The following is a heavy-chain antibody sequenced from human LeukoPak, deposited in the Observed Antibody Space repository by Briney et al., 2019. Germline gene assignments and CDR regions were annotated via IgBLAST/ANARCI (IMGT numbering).Heavy chain of an antibody. V-gene: IGHV3-23*01. Sequence: GGSLRLSCAASGFTFSSYAMSWVRQAPGKGLEWVSAISGSGGSTYYADSVKGRFTISRDNSKNTLYLQMNSLRAEDTAVYYCARKLAFGGFNFFDYWGQGTLVTVSS. CDR3: ARKLAFGGFNFFDY. CDR1: GFTFSSYA. CDR2: ISGSGGST. J-gene: IGHJ4*02. D-gene: IGHD3-16*01.